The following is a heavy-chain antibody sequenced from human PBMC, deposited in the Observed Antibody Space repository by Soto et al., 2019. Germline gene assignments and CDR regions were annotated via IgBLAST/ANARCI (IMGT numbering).Heavy chain of an antibody. CDR3: AREVGQSSYFDY. CDR2: IRHDGTET. V-gene: IGHV3-7*03. Sequence: PVGSLRLSCSSSVFTFSDYWMTCVRHSPGKCLEWLANIRHDGTETYYLDSVKGRFTVSRDNARNIVSLQMNNLGADDTAVYYCAREVGQSSYFDYWGQGTLVNVSS. J-gene: IGHJ4*02. D-gene: IGHD3-10*01. CDR1: VFTFSDYW.